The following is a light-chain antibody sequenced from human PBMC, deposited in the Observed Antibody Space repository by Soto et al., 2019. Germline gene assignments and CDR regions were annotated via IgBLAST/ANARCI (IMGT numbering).Light chain of an antibody. J-gene: IGLJ2*01. CDR2: EVS. CDR1: SRDVGGYNY. CDR3: SSYAGRSLV. V-gene: IGLV2-8*01. Sequence: QSVLTQPPSASGSPGQSVTISCIGTSRDVGGYNYVSWYQQHPGKAPKLMIYEVSERPSGVPDRFSGSKSGNTASLTVSGLQAEDEADYYCSSYAGRSLVFGGGTKLTVL.